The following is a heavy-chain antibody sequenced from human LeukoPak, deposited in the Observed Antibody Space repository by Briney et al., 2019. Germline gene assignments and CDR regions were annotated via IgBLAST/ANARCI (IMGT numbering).Heavy chain of an antibody. V-gene: IGHV3-48*03. D-gene: IGHD3-10*01. CDR1: GFTFSSYE. Sequence: PGGSLRLSCAASGFTFSSYEMNWVRQAPGKGLEWVSYIGSSGFTIYYADSVTGRFTISRDNAKNSLYLQMNSLRAEDTAVYYYARHGNHYGSGSYPYYFDYRGQGTLVTVSS. J-gene: IGHJ4*02. CDR2: IGSSGFTI. CDR3: ARHGNHYGSGSYPYYFDY.